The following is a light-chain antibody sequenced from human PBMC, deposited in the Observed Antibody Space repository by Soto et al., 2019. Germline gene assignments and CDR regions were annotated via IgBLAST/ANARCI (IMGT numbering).Light chain of an antibody. CDR1: SSNIGAGFD. CDR3: HSYDTRLSGSV. CDR2: DNS. Sequence: QSVLTQPPSVSGAPGQRVTISCTGSSSNIGAGFDVNWYQELPGAAPKLVIFDNSNRPSGVPDRFSGSKSGTSASLAITGLQAEDEADYYCHSYDTRLSGSVFGGGTKVTVL. J-gene: IGLJ2*01. V-gene: IGLV1-40*01.